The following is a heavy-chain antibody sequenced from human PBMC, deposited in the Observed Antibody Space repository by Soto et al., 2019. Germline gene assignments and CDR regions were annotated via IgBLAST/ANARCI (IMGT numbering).Heavy chain of an antibody. D-gene: IGHD6-19*01. CDR2: ISGSGGST. J-gene: IGHJ6*02. CDR3: AKKGMNSLAVAGTTHYYYYGMDV. Sequence: EVQLLESGGGLVQPGGSLRLSCAASGFTFSSYAMSWVRQAPGKGLEWVSAISGSGGSTYYADSVKGRFTISRDNSKNTLYLQMNSLRAEDTAVYYCAKKGMNSLAVAGTTHYYYYGMDVWGQGTTVTVSS. V-gene: IGHV3-23*01. CDR1: GFTFSSYA.